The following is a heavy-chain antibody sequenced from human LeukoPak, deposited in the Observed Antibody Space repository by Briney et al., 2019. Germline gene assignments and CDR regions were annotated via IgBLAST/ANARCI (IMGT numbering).Heavy chain of an antibody. Sequence: SVKVSCKASGGTFSSYAISWVRQAPGQGLEWMGGIIPIFGTANYAQKFQGRVTITADKSTSTAYMELSSLRSEDTAVYYCARLTELERPFDYWGQGTLVTVSS. CDR1: GGTFSSYA. J-gene: IGHJ4*02. D-gene: IGHD1-1*01. CDR3: ARLTELERPFDY. V-gene: IGHV1-69*06. CDR2: IIPIFGTA.